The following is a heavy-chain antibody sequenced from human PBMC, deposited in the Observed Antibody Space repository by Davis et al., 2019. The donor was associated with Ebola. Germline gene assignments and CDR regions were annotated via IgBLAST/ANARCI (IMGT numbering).Heavy chain of an antibody. Sequence: SVKVSCKASGGTFSSYTISWVRQAPGQGLEWMGRIIPIVGIANHAQKFQGRVTITRDTSASTAYMELSSLRSEDTAVYYCASSGAAMVLFYYGMDVWGQGTTVTVSS. CDR1: GGTFSSYT. J-gene: IGHJ6*02. CDR2: IIPIVGIA. V-gene: IGHV1-69*02. CDR3: ASSGAAMVLFYYGMDV. D-gene: IGHD5-18*01.